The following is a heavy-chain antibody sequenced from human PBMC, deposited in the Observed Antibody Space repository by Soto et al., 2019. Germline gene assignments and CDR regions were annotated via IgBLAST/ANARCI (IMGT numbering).Heavy chain of an antibody. Sequence: GSLRLSCAASGFTFMSYWMHWVLQAPVKGLVWVSRINSDGSSTSYADSVKGRFTISRDNAKNTLYLQMNSLRAEDTAVYYCARSLSGDPFDIWGQGTMVTVSS. J-gene: IGHJ3*02. CDR2: INSDGSST. D-gene: IGHD6-25*01. V-gene: IGHV3-74*01. CDR1: GFTFMSYW. CDR3: ARSLSGDPFDI.